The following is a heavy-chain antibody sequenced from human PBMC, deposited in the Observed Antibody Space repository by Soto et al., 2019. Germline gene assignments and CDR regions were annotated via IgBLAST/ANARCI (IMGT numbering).Heavy chain of an antibody. CDR3: ARAKPDDGGFDY. V-gene: IGHV4-31*03. D-gene: IGHD3-3*01. Sequence: PSETLSPTCTFPAGSISSGGYYLSWIRQHPGKGLERIGYIYYSGSTYYNPSLKSRVTISVDTSKNQFSLKLSSVTAATTAVYYCARAKPDDGGFDYWGQGTLVTVSS. J-gene: IGHJ4*02. CDR1: AGSISSGGYY. CDR2: IYYSGST.